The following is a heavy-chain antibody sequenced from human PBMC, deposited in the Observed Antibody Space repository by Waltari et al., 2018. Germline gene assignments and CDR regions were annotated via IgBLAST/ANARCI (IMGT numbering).Heavy chain of an antibody. CDR3: ARDDIAARPRGPFDY. J-gene: IGHJ4*02. V-gene: IGHV3-21*01. CDR2: ISSSSYI. Sequence: EVQLVESGGGLVKPGGSLRLSCAASGFTFSSDSMNWVRQAPGKGLEWVSSISSSSYIYYADSVKGRFTISRDNAKNSLYLQMNSLRAEDTAVYYCARDDIAARPRGPFDYWGQGTLVTVSS. CDR1: GFTFSSDS. D-gene: IGHD6-6*01.